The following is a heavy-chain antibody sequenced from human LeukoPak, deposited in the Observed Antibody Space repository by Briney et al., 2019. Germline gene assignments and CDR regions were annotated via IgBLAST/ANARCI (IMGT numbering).Heavy chain of an antibody. CDR2: VYHSGST. CDR3: ARYGWNYQTRRYFDY. CDR1: GYSIRTGYY. Sequence: SETLSLTCDVSGYSIRTGYYWGWVRQPPGKDLEWIGSVYHSGSTYYNPSLQSRVNILVDTSKNQFSLKLSSVTAADTAVYYCARYGWNYQTRRYFDYRGQGTLVTLSS. D-gene: IGHD1-7*01. V-gene: IGHV4-38-2*01. J-gene: IGHJ4*02.